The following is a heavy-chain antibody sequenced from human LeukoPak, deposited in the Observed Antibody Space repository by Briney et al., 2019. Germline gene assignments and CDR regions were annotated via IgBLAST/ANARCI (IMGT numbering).Heavy chain of an antibody. Sequence: SETLSLTCTVSGFSISSGYYWGWIRQPPGKRMEWIGSIYYTGSTYYNLSLKSRVTISIDTSKNQFSVRLNSVTAADTAVYYCAGKYYYDGSGYFYVDWWGQGTLVTVSS. CDR1: GFSISSGYY. CDR3: AGKYYYDGSGYFYVDW. V-gene: IGHV4-38-2*02. D-gene: IGHD3-22*01. CDR2: IYYTGST. J-gene: IGHJ4*02.